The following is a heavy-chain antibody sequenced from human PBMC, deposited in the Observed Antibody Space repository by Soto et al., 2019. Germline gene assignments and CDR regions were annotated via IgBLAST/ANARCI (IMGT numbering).Heavy chain of an antibody. V-gene: IGHV4-39*01. J-gene: IGHJ5*02. Sequence: SETLSLTCTVSGGSISSSSYYWGLILQPPGKGLEWIGSIYYSGSTYYNPSLKSRVTISVDTSKNQFSLKLSSVTAADTAVYYCARMDSFGSLNWFDPWGQGTLVTVSS. CDR2: IYYSGST. D-gene: IGHD5-18*01. CDR1: GGSISSSSYY. CDR3: ARMDSFGSLNWFDP.